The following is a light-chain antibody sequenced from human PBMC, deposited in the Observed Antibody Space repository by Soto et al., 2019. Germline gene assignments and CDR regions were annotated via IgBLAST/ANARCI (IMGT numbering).Light chain of an antibody. CDR2: AAT. V-gene: IGKV1-12*01. Sequence: DIQMTQSPSTLSASVGDRVTITCRASQSISTWLAWYQQKPGKAPKLLIYAATILQSGVPSRFSGSESGTDFSITISSLQPEDFATYFCQQSSDFPLTFGGVTKVEIK. CDR1: QSISTW. CDR3: QQSSDFPLT. J-gene: IGKJ4*01.